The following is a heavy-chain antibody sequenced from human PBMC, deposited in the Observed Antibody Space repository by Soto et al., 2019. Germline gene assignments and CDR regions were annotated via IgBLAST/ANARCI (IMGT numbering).Heavy chain of an antibody. CDR1: GGSISSGGYY. CDR3: AIRSGGGDDAFDI. J-gene: IGHJ3*02. D-gene: IGHD3-10*01. V-gene: IGHV4-31*03. CDR2: IYYSGST. Sequence: SETLSLTCTVSGGSISSGGYYWSWIRQHPGKGLEWIGYIYYSGSTYYNPSLKSRVTISVDTSKNQFSLKLSSVTAADTAVYYCAIRSGGGDDAFDIWGQGTMVTVSS.